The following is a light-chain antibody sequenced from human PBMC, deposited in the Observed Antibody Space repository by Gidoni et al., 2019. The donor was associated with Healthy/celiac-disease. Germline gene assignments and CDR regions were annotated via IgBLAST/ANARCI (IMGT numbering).Light chain of an antibody. V-gene: IGKV1-5*03. CDR3: QQYNSYPYT. CDR2: KAS. Sequence: DIQMTQSPSTLSSSVGDRVTITCRASQSISSWLAWYQQKPGKAPKLLIYKASSLESGVPSRFSGSGSGTEFTLTISSLQPDDFATYYCQQYNSYPYTFGQGTKLEIK. J-gene: IGKJ2*01. CDR1: QSISSW.